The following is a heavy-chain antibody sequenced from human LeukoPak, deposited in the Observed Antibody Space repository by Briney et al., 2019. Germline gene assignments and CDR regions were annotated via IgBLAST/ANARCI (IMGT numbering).Heavy chain of an antibody. Sequence: GGSLRLSCAASGFTFSSYAMSWVRQAPGKGLEWVSAISGSGGSTYYADSVKGRFTISRDNSKNTLYLQMNSLRAEDTAVYYCAKGKYSSGWYGSRVPTWFDPWGQGTRVTVS. D-gene: IGHD6-19*01. CDR2: ISGSGGST. CDR1: GFTFSSYA. J-gene: IGHJ5*02. CDR3: AKGKYSSGWYGSRVPTWFDP. V-gene: IGHV3-23*01.